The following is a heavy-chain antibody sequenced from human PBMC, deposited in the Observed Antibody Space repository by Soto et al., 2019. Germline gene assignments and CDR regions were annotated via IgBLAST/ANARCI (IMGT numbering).Heavy chain of an antibody. D-gene: IGHD3-22*01. V-gene: IGHV3-15*01. CDR1: GFTFTNAW. CDR3: TTETSYYYDSSGYWDNEY. CDR2: IKSKTDGGTT. Sequence: EVQLVESGGGLVKPGVSLRLSCGGSGFTFTNAWMSWVRQAPGEGLEWVGRIKSKTDGGTTDYAAPVKGRFTISRHDSKTTLYLQMNSLKTEDTPVYYCTTETSYYYDSSGYWDNEYWCQGTLVSVSS. J-gene: IGHJ4*02.